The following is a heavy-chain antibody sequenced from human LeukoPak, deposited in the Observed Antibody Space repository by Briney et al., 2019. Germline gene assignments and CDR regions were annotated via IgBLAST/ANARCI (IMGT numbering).Heavy chain of an antibody. J-gene: IGHJ6*03. CDR1: GGSINSYY. Sequence: PSETLSLTCTVSGGSINSYYWSWIRQPPGKGLEWIGHIFYSGSTNYNPSLRTRVTISVDASRNQFSLNLSSVTAADTAVYYCARWSGSVTARNYYYYMDVWGEGTTVTVSS. D-gene: IGHD6-6*01. CDR3: ARWSGSVTARNYYYYMDV. V-gene: IGHV4-59*08. CDR2: IFYSGST.